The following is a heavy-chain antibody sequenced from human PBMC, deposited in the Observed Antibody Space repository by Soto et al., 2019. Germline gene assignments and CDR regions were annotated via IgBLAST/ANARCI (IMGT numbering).Heavy chain of an antibody. CDR3: ARLGGGCGVFNWYFDV. D-gene: IGHD2-15*01. J-gene: IGHJ2*01. V-gene: IGHV3-48*02. CDR2: ISSGSNTI. CDR1: GFTFSSYS. Sequence: EVQLVESGGGLVQPGGSLRLSCAASGFTFSSYSMNWVRQAPGKGLEWVSYISSGSNTIYYADSVKGRFTISRDNAKNPLYLQSNSLGDEETVVYYCARLGGGCGVFNWYFDVWGRGTLVTVSS.